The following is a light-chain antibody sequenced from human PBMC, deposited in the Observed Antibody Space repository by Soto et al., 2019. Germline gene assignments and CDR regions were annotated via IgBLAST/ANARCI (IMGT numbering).Light chain of an antibody. J-gene: IGKJ1*01. CDR2: KGS. CDR3: QQYNSYSWT. Sequence: DIQMTQSPSTLSASVGDRVTIPCRASQSISSWLAWYQQKPGKAPKLLIYKGSSLESGVPSSFSGSGSGTEFTLTISSLQPDDFAAYYCQQYNSYSWTFGQGAKVDIK. CDR1: QSISSW. V-gene: IGKV1-5*03.